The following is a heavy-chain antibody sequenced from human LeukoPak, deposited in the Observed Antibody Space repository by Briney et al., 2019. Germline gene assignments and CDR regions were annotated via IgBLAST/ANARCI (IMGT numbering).Heavy chain of an antibody. J-gene: IGHJ4*02. Sequence: PSETLSLTCTVSGGSISSSRYYWGWIRQPPGKGLEWIGSIYYSGSTYYNPSLKSRVTISVDTSKNQFSLKLSSVTAADTAVYYCARDPLLWFGESPTPYFDYWGQGTLVTVSS. CDR3: ARDPLLWFGESPTPYFDY. CDR2: IYYSGST. CDR1: GGSISSSRYY. D-gene: IGHD3-10*01. V-gene: IGHV4-39*07.